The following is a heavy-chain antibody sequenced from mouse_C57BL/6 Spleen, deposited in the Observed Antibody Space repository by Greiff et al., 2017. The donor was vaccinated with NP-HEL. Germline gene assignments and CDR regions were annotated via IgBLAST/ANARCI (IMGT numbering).Heavy chain of an antibody. CDR2: ILPGSGST. CDR1: GYTFTGYW. Sequence: VKLQESGAELMKPGASVKLSCKATGYTFTGYWIEWVKQRPGHGLEWIGEILPGSGSTNYNEKFKGNATFTADTSSNTAYMQLSSLTTEDSAIYYCARRDGYFLFAYWGQGTLVTVSA. D-gene: IGHD2-3*01. CDR3: ARRDGYFLFAY. J-gene: IGHJ3*01. V-gene: IGHV1-9*01.